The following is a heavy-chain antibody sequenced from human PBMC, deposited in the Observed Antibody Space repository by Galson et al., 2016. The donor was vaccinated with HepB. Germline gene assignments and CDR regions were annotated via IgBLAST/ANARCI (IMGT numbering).Heavy chain of an antibody. Sequence: ETLSLTCTVSGGSISTYYWSWIRQPPGKGLEWIGYIYYSGSTNYNPSLKSRVTISVDTSKNQFSLKLSSVTAADTAVYYCARGYSVRGVAHDYWGQGTLVTVSS. CDR3: ARGYSVRGVAHDY. J-gene: IGHJ4*02. CDR2: IYYSGST. V-gene: IGHV4-59*01. D-gene: IGHD3-10*01. CDR1: GGSISTYY.